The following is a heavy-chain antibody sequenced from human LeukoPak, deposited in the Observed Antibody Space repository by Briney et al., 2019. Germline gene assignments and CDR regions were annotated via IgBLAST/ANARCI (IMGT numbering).Heavy chain of an antibody. Sequence: PGGSQRLSCVASGFTFNNYTMRWVRQAPGKGLEWVSAISGSGDSTYYADSVKGRFTISRDNSKNTLYLQMNSLRAEDTAMYYCAKTHPPFQMGDLQIFFDFWGQGTLVTVSS. D-gene: IGHD3-16*01. CDR1: GFTFNNYT. V-gene: IGHV3-23*01. CDR2: ISGSGDST. J-gene: IGHJ4*02. CDR3: AKTHPPFQMGDLQIFFDF.